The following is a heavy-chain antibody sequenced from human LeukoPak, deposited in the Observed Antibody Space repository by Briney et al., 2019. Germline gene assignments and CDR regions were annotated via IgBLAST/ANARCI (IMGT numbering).Heavy chain of an antibody. CDR2: IIPIFGTA. J-gene: IGHJ4*02. CDR1: GGTFSSYA. D-gene: IGHD3-10*01. CDR3: ARKESGFYYGSGSYYNPLDY. Sequence: GASVKVSCKASGGTFSSYAISWVRQAPGQGLEWMGGIIPIFGTANYAQKFQGRVTITADESTSTAYMELSSLSSEDTAVYYCARKESGFYYGSGSYYNPLDYWGQGTLVTVSS. V-gene: IGHV1-69*13.